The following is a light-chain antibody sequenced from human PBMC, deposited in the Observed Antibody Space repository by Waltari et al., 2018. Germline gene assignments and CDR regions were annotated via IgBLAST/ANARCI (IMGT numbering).Light chain of an antibody. CDR1: HSLVYSDGNTY. CDR3: MQGTHWPPWT. CDR2: KVS. Sequence: DVVMTQSPPSLPVTVGQPASISCRSSHSLVYSDGNTYLTWFLQRPGQSPRRLIYKVSNRDSGVPDRFSGSGSGTDFTLKISRVEAEDVGIYYCMQGTHWPPWTFGQGTKVEIK. V-gene: IGKV2-30*01. J-gene: IGKJ1*01.